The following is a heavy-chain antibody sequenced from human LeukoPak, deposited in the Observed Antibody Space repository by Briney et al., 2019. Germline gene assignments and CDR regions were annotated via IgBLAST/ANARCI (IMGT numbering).Heavy chain of an antibody. J-gene: IGHJ6*03. V-gene: IGHV1-8*03. D-gene: IGHD2-2*02. Sequence: GASVKVSCKASGYTFTSYDINWVRQATGQGLEWMGWMNPNSSNTGYAQKFQGRVTITRNTSISTAYMELSSLRSEDTAVYYCARGLIVVVPAAIKDYYYMDVWGKGTTVTVSS. CDR1: GYTFTSYD. CDR2: MNPNSSNT. CDR3: ARGLIVVVPAAIKDYYYMDV.